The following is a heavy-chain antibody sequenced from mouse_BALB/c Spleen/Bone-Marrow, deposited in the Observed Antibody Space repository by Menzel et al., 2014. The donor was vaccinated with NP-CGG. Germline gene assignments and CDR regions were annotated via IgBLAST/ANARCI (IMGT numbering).Heavy chain of an antibody. V-gene: IGHV5-12*02. CDR1: GFTFSDYY. CDR2: ISNGGGST. D-gene: IGHD2-4*01. CDR3: ARHNYDETWFAY. Sequence: EVQVVESGGGLVQPGGSLKLSCATSGFTFSDYYVYWVRQTPEKRLEWVAYISNGGGSTYYPDTVKGRFTISRDNAKNTLYLQMSRLKSEDTAIYCCARHNYDETWFAYWGQGTLVTVSA. J-gene: IGHJ3*01.